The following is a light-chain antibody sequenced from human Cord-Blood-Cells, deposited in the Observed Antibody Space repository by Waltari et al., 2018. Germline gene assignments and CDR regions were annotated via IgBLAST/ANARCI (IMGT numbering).Light chain of an antibody. V-gene: IGKV1-33*01. CDR1: QDISNY. CDR2: DAY. CDR3: QQYDNRPLT. J-gene: IGKJ4*01. Sequence: DIQLTQSPSSLSASVDDRITITCQASQDISNYLNWYQQKPGKAPKLLIYDAYNLEAGVALRLGVSVSVTDFTFTICSVQSEDIATYFGQQYDNRPLTFGGGTKGEI.